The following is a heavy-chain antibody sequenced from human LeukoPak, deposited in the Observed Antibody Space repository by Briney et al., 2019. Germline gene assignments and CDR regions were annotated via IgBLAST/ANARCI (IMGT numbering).Heavy chain of an antibody. CDR3: ARVSISSSPYAFDI. V-gene: IGHV3-30*02. CDR1: GFIFSSYG. Sequence: GGSLRLSCAASGFIFSSYGMHWVRQAPGKGLEWVAFIRSDGSNKYYADSVKGRFTISRDNAKNTLYLQMNSLRAEDTAVYYCARVSISSSPYAFDIWGQGTMVTVSS. D-gene: IGHD2-2*01. J-gene: IGHJ3*02. CDR2: IRSDGSNK.